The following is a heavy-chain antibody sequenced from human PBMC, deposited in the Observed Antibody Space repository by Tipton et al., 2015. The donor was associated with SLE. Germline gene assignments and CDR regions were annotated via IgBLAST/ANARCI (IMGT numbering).Heavy chain of an antibody. Sequence: TLSLTCAVSGGSISRSNWWSWVRQPPGKGLEWIGSMYHSGDTFYNPSLKSRVTISVDTSKNQFSLKLSSVTAADTAVYYCAKGDYDILTGYPYFDYWGQGTLVTVSS. V-gene: IGHV4-4*02. CDR2: MYHSGDT. J-gene: IGHJ4*02. D-gene: IGHD3-9*01. CDR1: GGSISRSNW. CDR3: AKGDYDILTGYPYFDY.